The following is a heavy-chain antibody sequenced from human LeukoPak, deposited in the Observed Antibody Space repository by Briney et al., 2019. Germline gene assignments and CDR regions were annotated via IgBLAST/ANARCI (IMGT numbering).Heavy chain of an antibody. Sequence: GGSLRLSCAASGFTFSSYEMNWVRQAPGKGLEWVSYISSSGSTIYYADSVKGRFTISRDNSKNTLYLQMNSLRAEDTAVYYCARDQRQWLGYFDLWGRGTLVTVSS. J-gene: IGHJ2*01. CDR1: GFTFSSYE. CDR2: ISSSGSTI. D-gene: IGHD6-19*01. CDR3: ARDQRQWLGYFDL. V-gene: IGHV3-48*03.